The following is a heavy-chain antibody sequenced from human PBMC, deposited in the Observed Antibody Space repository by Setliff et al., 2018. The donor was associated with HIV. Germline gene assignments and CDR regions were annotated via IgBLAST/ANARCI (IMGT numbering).Heavy chain of an antibody. V-gene: IGHV4-4*02. D-gene: IGHD3-22*01. CDR1: GASINTTTW. J-gene: IGHJ4*02. Sequence: SETVSLTCAVSGASINTTTWWSWVRQPPGKGLEWIGEIYHRGSTNYNPSLKSRVTISIDKSNNQFSLKLSSVTAADTAVYYCARGLTTYYYDSSGYFFDYWGQGTLVTVSS. CDR2: IYHRGST. CDR3: ARGLTTYYYDSSGYFFDY.